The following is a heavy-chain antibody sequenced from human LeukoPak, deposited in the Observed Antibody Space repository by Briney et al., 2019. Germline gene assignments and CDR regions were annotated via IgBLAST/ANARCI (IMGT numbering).Heavy chain of an antibody. CDR1: GFTFSSYW. CDR2: IRQDGSEK. CDR3: ARASSSGYRGADY. V-gene: IGHV3-7*01. J-gene: IGHJ4*02. D-gene: IGHD3-22*01. Sequence: GGSLRLSCAASGFTFSSYWMSWVRQAPGKGLEWVANIRQDGSEKYYVDSVKGRFTISRDNAKNSLYLQMNSLRAEDTAVYYCARASSSGYRGADYWGQGTLVTVSS.